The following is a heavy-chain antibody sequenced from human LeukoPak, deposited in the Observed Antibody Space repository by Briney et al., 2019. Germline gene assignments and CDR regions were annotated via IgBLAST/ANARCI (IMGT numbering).Heavy chain of an antibody. Sequence: SETLSLTCAVYGGSFSGYYWGWIRQPPGKGLEWIGEVDHSGGSIYNPSLKSRVTISVDTSKTQFSLKLSSVTAADTAVYYCARSGTYRGYFDYWGQGTLATVFS. V-gene: IGHV4-34*01. CDR1: GGSFSGYY. J-gene: IGHJ4*02. CDR3: ARSGTYRGYFDY. CDR2: VDHSGGS. D-gene: IGHD1-26*01.